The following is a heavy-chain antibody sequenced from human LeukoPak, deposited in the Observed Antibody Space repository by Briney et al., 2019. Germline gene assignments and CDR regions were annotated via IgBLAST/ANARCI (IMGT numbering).Heavy chain of an antibody. Sequence: GGSLRLSCAASGFTFSDYWMSWVRQAPGKGLEWVANINPPEVEKTYVDSVKGRFTISRDNSKNTLYLQMNSLRAEDTAVYYCAKLRIVGATGDYWGQGTLVTVSS. V-gene: IGHV3-7*03. J-gene: IGHJ4*02. D-gene: IGHD1-26*01. CDR3: AKLRIVGATGDY. CDR1: GFTFSDYW. CDR2: INPPEVEK.